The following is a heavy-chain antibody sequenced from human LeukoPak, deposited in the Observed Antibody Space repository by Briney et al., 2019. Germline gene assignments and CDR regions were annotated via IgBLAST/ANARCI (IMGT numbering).Heavy chain of an antibody. CDR3: ARAVAEAGTFKFDF. J-gene: IGHJ4*02. V-gene: IGHV4-59*01. CDR1: GGSISGNY. D-gene: IGHD6-19*01. CDR2: VFYTGST. Sequence: SETLSLTCTVSGGSISGNYWTWIRQPPGKGLDYIGHVFYTGSTNYSPSLKGRVTISIDTSKNHFSLKLTSVTAADTAVYYCARAVAEAGTFKFDFWGQGTLVTVSS.